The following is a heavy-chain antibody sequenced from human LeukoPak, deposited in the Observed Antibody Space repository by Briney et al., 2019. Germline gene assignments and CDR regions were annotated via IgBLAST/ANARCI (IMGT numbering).Heavy chain of an antibody. CDR3: ARRRRSHADF. Sequence: SETLSLTCTVSGGSISSSTYYWGWIRQPPGKGLEWIGTIYYSVNTYYNPSLKSRLTISIDTSKNQFSLKLSSLTATDTAVYYCARRRRSHADFWGQGTLVTVSS. V-gene: IGHV4-39*01. D-gene: IGHD6-13*01. CDR1: GGSISSSTYY. J-gene: IGHJ4*02. CDR2: IYYSVNT.